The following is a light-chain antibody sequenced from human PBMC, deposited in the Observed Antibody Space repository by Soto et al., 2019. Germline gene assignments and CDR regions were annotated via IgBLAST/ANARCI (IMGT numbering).Light chain of an antibody. Sequence: AIQMTQSPSSLYASVGDRVTITCRASQGIRTELGWYQQKPGKAPRLLIYGASTLQGGVPSRFNGSGSGTDFTLTISSLQPEDFATYYCLQDNSYPRTFGQGTKVEIK. CDR1: QGIRTE. V-gene: IGKV1-6*01. CDR2: GAS. CDR3: LQDNSYPRT. J-gene: IGKJ1*01.